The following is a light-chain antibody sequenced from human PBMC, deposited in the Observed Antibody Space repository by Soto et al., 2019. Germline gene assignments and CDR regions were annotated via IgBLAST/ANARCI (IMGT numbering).Light chain of an antibody. J-gene: IGKJ1*01. CDR3: QKYGSFWT. Sequence: DIVMTQSPAFVSASLGERVTLSCRASQNVSTNLLVWYQQHPGQAPRLLIYGASSRATGIPDRFSGSGSGTDFTLTIRRLEPDDFAVYYCQKYGSFWTFGQGTKVDIK. CDR1: QNVSTNL. CDR2: GAS. V-gene: IGKV3-20*01.